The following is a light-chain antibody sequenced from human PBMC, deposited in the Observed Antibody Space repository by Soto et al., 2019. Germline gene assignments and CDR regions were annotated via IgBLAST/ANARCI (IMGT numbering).Light chain of an antibody. Sequence: QSVLTQPPSVSGAPGQRVTLSCTGNSSNLGAGYDVHWYQQLPGTAPKLVMYGTTNRPSGVPDRFSGSKSGTSASLAITGLQAEDEADYYCQSYDGTLSGSYVFGIGTKVTVL. CDR1: SSNLGAGYD. CDR3: QSYDGTLSGSYV. V-gene: IGLV1-40*01. CDR2: GTT. J-gene: IGLJ1*01.